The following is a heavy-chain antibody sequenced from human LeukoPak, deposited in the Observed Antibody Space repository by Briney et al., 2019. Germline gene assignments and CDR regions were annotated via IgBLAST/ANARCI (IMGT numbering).Heavy chain of an antibody. CDR3: AGGITTRHFYYGMDV. V-gene: IGHV1-2*02. J-gene: IGHJ6*02. D-gene: IGHD3-22*01. CDR1: GYTFTDYY. CDR2: INPNSGGT. Sequence: ASVKVSCKASGYTFTDYYIHWVRQAPGQGLEWMGWINPNSGGTNYAQKFRGRVTMTRDTSINTAYMELSRLRSDDAAVYSCAGGITTRHFYYGMDVWGQGTTVTVSS.